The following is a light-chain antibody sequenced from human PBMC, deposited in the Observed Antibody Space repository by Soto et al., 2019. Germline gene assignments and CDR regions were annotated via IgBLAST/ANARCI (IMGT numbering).Light chain of an antibody. CDR2: DTS. V-gene: IGKV3-20*01. CDR3: QQYGTSEII. CDR1: QSLANSF. Sequence: EFVLTQSPGTLSLSPGERATLSCRASQSLANSFIAWYQQKPGQAPRLLIYDTSSRASGIPDRFSGSGSGTDFTLTSSRLETEDFAVFYWQQYGTSEIIFGQGTRLEIK. J-gene: IGKJ5*01.